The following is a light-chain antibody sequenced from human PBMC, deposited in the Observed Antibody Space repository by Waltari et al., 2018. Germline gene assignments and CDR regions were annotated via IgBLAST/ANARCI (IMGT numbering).Light chain of an antibody. CDR3: CSYTRSSTYV. CDR1: NTDVGGSNF. V-gene: IGLV2-14*03. CDR2: DT. J-gene: IGLJ1*01. Sequence: QSALSQPASVSGSPGQSITISCSGTNTDVGGSNFVSWYQQYPDKAPKVIIYDTDRPSGVSHRVSVSKFCNTASLTISGLQAEDEADYYCCSYTRSSTYVFGTGTKVTVL.